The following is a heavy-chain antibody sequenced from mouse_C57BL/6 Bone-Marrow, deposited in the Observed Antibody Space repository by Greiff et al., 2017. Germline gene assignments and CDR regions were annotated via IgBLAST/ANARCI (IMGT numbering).Heavy chain of an antibody. CDR1: GFNIKDDY. D-gene: IGHD2-2*01. CDR2: IDPENGDT. V-gene: IGHV14-4*01. J-gene: IGHJ3*01. Sequence: EVKLMESGAELVRPGASVKLSCTASGFNIKDDYMHWVKQRPEKGLEWIGWIDPENGDTEYASTFQGKATITAEPSSNTAYLQLSSLTSEDTAVYYCTTGYGYGFAYWGQGTLVTVSA. CDR3: TTGYGYGFAY.